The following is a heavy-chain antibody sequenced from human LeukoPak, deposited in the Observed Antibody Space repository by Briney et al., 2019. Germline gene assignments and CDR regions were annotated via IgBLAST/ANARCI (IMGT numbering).Heavy chain of an antibody. J-gene: IGHJ3*02. Sequence: KPSETLSPTCTVSGGSISSYYWSWIRQPPGKGLEWIGHIYYSGSTNYNPSLKSRVTISVDTSKNQFSLKLSSVTAADTAVYYCARHQWVPAFDIWGQGTMVTVSS. CDR3: ARHQWVPAFDI. CDR2: IYYSGST. V-gene: IGHV4-59*08. D-gene: IGHD1-26*01. CDR1: GGSISSYY.